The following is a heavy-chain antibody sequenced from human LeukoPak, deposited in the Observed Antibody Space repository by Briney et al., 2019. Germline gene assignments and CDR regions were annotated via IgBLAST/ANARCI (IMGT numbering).Heavy chain of an antibody. CDR1: GFTFSSYG. D-gene: IGHD1-26*01. J-gene: IGHJ4*02. V-gene: IGHV3-30*18. Sequence: PGRSLRLSCAASGFTFSSYGIHWVRQAPAKGLEWLAVISNDGRNKYYADSVKGRFTISRDNSQNTLYLQMNSLRAEDTAVYYCAKDPVAYSGSPSTSDYWGQGTLVTVSS. CDR2: ISNDGRNK. CDR3: AKDPVAYSGSPSTSDY.